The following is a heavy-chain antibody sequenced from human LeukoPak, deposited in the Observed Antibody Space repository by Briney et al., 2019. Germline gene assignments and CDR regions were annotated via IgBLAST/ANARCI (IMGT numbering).Heavy chain of an antibody. Sequence: ASVKVSCKASGYTFTSYSIHWVRQAPGQGLEWMGIINPSGGITTYTQKFQGRVTMTRDMSTSTVYMELSRLRSDDTAVYYCARGPIVVVVAATNWFDPWGQGTLVTVSS. J-gene: IGHJ5*02. CDR1: GYTFTSYS. V-gene: IGHV1-46*01. D-gene: IGHD2-15*01. CDR3: ARGPIVVVVAATNWFDP. CDR2: INPSGGIT.